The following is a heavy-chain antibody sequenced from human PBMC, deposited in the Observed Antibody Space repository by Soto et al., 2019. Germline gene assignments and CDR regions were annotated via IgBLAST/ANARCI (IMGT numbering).Heavy chain of an antibody. D-gene: IGHD1-1*01. Sequence: PSETLSLTCTVSGGSISSDYWSWIRQPPGKGLEWIGYMYYSGSANYNPSLKSRVTISVDTSKNQFSLKLSSVTAADTAVYYCTRRGYAWWFDSWGQGTLVTVSS. CDR2: MYYSGSA. J-gene: IGHJ5*01. CDR1: GGSISSDY. V-gene: IGHV4-59*01. CDR3: TRRGYAWWFDS.